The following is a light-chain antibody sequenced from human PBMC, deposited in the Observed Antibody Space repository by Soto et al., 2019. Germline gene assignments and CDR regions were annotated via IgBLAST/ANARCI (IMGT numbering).Light chain of an antibody. CDR2: GAS. CDR1: QSVSSSY. V-gene: IGKV3-20*01. CDR3: QEYGSSPRT. J-gene: IGKJ1*01. Sequence: EILFTQSPGTLSLSPGKRATLSCRSSQSVSSSYLAWYQQKPGQAPRLLIYGASSRAAGIPDRFSGSGSGTDFTLTISRLEPEDFAVYYCQEYGSSPRTFGQGTKVDI.